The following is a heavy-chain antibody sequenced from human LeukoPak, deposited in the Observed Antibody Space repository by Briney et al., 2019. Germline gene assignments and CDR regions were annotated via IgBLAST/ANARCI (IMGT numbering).Heavy chain of an antibody. Sequence: GGSLRLSCAASGFTFSSYGMSWVRQAPGKGLEWVSVISGSGDETYYADSVKGRFTISRDNSKYTLLLQMNSLRAEDTAVYYCAKDRISTGSNDYWGQGTLVTVSS. D-gene: IGHD3-10*01. J-gene: IGHJ4*02. CDR1: GFTFSSYG. CDR3: AKDRISTGSNDY. CDR2: ISGSGDET. V-gene: IGHV3-23*01.